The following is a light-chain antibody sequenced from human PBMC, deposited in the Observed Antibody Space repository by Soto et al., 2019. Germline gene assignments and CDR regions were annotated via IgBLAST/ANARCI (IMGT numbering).Light chain of an antibody. V-gene: IGLV2-8*01. J-gene: IGLJ2*01. Sequence: QSALTQPPSASGSPGQSVTISCTGTSSDVGGYNYVSWYQQHPGKAPKLMIYDVSKRPSGVPDRFFGSKSGNTASLAVSGLQAEDEAYYYCSSYAGSNNLIFGGGTKLTVL. CDR1: SSDVGGYNY. CDR3: SSYAGSNNLI. CDR2: DVS.